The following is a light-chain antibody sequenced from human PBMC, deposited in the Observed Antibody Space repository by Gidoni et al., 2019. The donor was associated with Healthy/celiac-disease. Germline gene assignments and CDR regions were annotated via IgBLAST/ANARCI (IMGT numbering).Light chain of an antibody. Sequence: DIQMTQSPSTLSAAVGDRVTITCRASQSVSSWLDWYQQKPGKAPKLLIYKASSLQSGVPSRFSGRGSGTEFTLTISSLQPDYFATYYCQQYNSYSTFGQGTKVEIK. CDR3: QQYNSYST. CDR2: KAS. CDR1: QSVSSW. V-gene: IGKV1-5*03. J-gene: IGKJ1*01.